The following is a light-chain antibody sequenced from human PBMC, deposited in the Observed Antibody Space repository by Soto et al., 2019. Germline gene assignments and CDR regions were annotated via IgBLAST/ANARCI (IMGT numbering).Light chain of an antibody. CDR3: QQVDSYPRT. CDR2: SAS. CDR1: QDISTY. Sequence: IQLTQFPSSLSASVGDRVTITCRASQDISTYLAWYHQKPGKAPKLLIYSASTLQSGVPTRFSGRGSGTDFTLTISSLQPEDFGTYYCQQVDSYPRTFGPGTTVDI. J-gene: IGKJ3*01. V-gene: IGKV1-9*01.